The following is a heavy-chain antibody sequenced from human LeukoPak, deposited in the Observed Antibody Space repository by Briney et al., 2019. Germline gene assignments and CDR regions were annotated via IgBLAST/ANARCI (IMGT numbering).Heavy chain of an antibody. J-gene: IGHJ4*02. CDR3: TKVRSGSSNWALRIFDY. V-gene: IGHV3-23*01. Sequence: GGSLRLSCAVSGFTFSNEAMGWVRQLRGGGLEWVSTISPGGGTTYYAESMKGRFTISRDNSKSTLYLEMNSLRVEDTAVYYCTKVRSGSSNWALRIFDYWGQGALVTVSS. CDR2: ISPGGGTT. CDR1: GFTFSNEA. D-gene: IGHD4-11*01.